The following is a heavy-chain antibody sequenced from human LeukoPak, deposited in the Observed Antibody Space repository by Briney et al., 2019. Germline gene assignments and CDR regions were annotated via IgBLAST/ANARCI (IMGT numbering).Heavy chain of an antibody. CDR3: AREVAETTSFDY. Sequence: GGSLRLSCAASGFTFSDYYMSWIRQAPGKVLEWVSYISSSGSTIYYADSVKGRFTISRDNAKNSLYLQMNSLRAEDTAVYYCAREVAETTSFDYWGQGTLVTVSS. CDR1: GFTFSDYY. J-gene: IGHJ4*02. D-gene: IGHD4-17*01. V-gene: IGHV3-11*04. CDR2: ISSSGSTI.